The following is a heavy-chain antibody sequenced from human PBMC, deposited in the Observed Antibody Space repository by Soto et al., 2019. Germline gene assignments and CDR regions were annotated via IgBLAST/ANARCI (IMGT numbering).Heavy chain of an antibody. CDR2: ISGSGGST. CDR1: GFTFSSYS. V-gene: IGHV3-23*01. J-gene: IGHJ6*02. CDR3: AKEKTYSSGWDGMDV. Sequence: GGSLRLSCAASGFTFSSYSMSWVRQAPGKGLEWVSAISGSGGSTYYADSVKGRFTISRDNSKNTLYLQMNSLRAEDTAVYYCAKEKTYSSGWDGMDVWGQGTTVTVSS. D-gene: IGHD6-19*01.